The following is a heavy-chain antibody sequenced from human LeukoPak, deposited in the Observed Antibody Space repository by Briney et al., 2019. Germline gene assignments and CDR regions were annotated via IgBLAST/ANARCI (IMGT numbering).Heavy chain of an antibody. V-gene: IGHV3-21*01. CDR2: ISSSSSYI. CDR3: ARDSFDYYGSGSYYKDYYYYMDV. CDR1: GFTFSSYS. J-gene: IGHJ6*03. Sequence: GGSLRLSCAASGFTFSSYSMNWVRQAPGKGLEWVSSISSSSSYIYYADSVKGRFTISRDNAKNSLYLQMNSLRAEDTAVYYCARDSFDYYGSGSYYKDYYYYMDVWGKGTTVTISS. D-gene: IGHD3-10*01.